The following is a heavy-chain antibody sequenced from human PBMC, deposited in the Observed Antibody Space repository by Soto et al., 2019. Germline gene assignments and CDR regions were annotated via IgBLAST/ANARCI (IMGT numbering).Heavy chain of an antibody. J-gene: IGHJ4*02. CDR3: ARQRVLPAQYFFDY. V-gene: IGHV4-61*03. CDR2: ITDVGST. CDR1: GGSVSSGSYF. Sequence: ETLSLTCAVSGGSVSSGSYFWTWIRQSPGKGLEWVGYITDVGSTNYNPSLKSRVTISADTTKNHFSLNLRSVTAADTAVYYCARQRVLPAQYFFDYWGQGIPVTVSS. D-gene: IGHD6-25*01.